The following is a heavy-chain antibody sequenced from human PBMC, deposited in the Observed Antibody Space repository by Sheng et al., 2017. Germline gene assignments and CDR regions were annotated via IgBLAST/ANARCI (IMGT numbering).Heavy chain of an antibody. CDR1: GFTFSSYE. D-gene: IGHD6-19*01. CDR2: ISSSGSTI. CDR3: ARVGSSGCFDY. Sequence: EVQLVESGGGLVQPGGSLRLSCAASGFTFSSYEMNWVRQAPGKGLEWVSYISSSGSTIYYADSVKGRFTISRDNAKNSLYLQMNSLRAEDTAVYYCARVGSSGCFDYWGQGTLVTVSS. V-gene: IGHV3-48*03. J-gene: IGHJ4*02.